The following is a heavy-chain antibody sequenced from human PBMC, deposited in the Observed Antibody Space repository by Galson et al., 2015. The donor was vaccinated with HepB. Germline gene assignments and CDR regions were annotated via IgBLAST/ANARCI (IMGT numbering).Heavy chain of an antibody. CDR3: AREGGSGIRAFGAFDI. CDR2: IYYSGST. CDR1: GGSISSYY. V-gene: IGHV4-59*12. Sequence: SETLSLTCTVSGGSISSYYWSWIRQPPGKGLEWIGYIYYSGSTNYNPSLKSRVTISVDTSKNQFSLKLSSVTAADTAVYYCAREGGSGIRAFGAFDIWGQGTMVTVSS. D-gene: IGHD3-16*01. J-gene: IGHJ3*02.